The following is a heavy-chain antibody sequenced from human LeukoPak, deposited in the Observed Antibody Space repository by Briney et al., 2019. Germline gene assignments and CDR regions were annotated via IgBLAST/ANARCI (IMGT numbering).Heavy chain of an antibody. CDR2: IFPHNDDT. V-gene: IGHV1-2*02. CDR1: GYAFNAYY. Sequence: ASLKVSCKASGYAFNAYYLHWVRQAPGQGLEWMGWIFPHNDDTKYAQKFQGRVTMTRDTSISTAYMELSRLTSDDTAVYFCARSGTYYHLGYWGQGTLVTVSS. J-gene: IGHJ4*02. CDR3: ARSGTYYHLGY. D-gene: IGHD1-26*01.